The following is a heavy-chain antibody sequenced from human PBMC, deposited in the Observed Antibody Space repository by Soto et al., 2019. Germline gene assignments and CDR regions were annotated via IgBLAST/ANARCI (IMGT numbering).Heavy chain of an antibody. CDR2: IDPSDSYT. CDR3: ASSERYSGSYEAEY. D-gene: IGHD1-26*01. Sequence: PGESLKISCKGSGYSFTSYWISCVRQMPGKGLEWIGRIDPSDSYTNYSPSFQGHVTISADKSISTAYLQWSSLKASDTAMYYCASSERYSGSYEAEYWGEGTLVTVSS. J-gene: IGHJ4*02. CDR1: GYSFTSYW. V-gene: IGHV5-10-1*01.